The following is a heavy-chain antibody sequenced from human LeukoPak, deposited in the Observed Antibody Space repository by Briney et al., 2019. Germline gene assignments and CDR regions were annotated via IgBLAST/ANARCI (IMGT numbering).Heavy chain of an antibody. J-gene: IGHJ4*02. CDR3: ARQRGYFDY. D-gene: IGHD3-16*01. Sequence: SETLSLTCAVCGGSFSGYYWSWIRQPPGKGLEWIGEINHSGSTNYNPSLKSRVTISVDTSKNQFSLKLSSVTAADTAVYYCARQRGYFDYWGQGTLVTVSS. CDR2: INHSGST. CDR1: GGSFSGYY. V-gene: IGHV4-34*01.